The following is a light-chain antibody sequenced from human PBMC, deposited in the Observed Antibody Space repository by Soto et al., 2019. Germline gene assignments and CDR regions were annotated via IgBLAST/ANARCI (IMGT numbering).Light chain of an antibody. V-gene: IGLV1-44*01. CDR3: AAWDDSLNGRV. CDR2: YDN. CDR1: NSNIGSNT. Sequence: QSVLTQPPSASGTPGQRVTISCSGSNSNIGSNTVNGYQQLPGTAPKLLIYYDNLRPSGVPDRIPGSKSGTSASLAISGLQSDDEAGYYCAAWDDSLNGRVFGTGTKVTVL. J-gene: IGLJ1*01.